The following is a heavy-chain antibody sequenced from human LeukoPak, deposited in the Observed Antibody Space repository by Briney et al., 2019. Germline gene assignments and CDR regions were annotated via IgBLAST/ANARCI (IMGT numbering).Heavy chain of an antibody. CDR2: INHSGST. CDR3: ARRVRFFGFDY. V-gene: IGHV4-34*01. J-gene: IGHJ4*02. Sequence: SETLSLTCAVYGGSFSGYYWSWIRQPPGKGLEWIGEINHSGSTNYNPSLKSRVTISVDTSKNQFSLKLSSVTAADTAVYYCARRVRFFGFDYWGQGTLVTVSS. D-gene: IGHD3-3*01. CDR1: GGSFSGYY.